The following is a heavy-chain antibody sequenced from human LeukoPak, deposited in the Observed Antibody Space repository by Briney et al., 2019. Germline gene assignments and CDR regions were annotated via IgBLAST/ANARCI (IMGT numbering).Heavy chain of an antibody. D-gene: IGHD2/OR15-2a*01. CDR3: AKDRVSPGFNWFDP. J-gene: IGHJ5*02. CDR1: VVILSSYA. Sequence: GGSLTLSCAASVVILSSYAMSWVRQAPGKGLEGVSAINGRGDNTYYADFVKGRFTISRDNSKSTVYLQMNRLRSEDTAVYYCAKDRVSPGFNWFDPWGQGTLVTVSS. CDR2: INGRGDNT. V-gene: IGHV3-23*01.